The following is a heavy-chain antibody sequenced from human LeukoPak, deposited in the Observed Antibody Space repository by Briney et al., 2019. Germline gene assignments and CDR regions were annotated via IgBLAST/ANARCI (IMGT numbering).Heavy chain of an antibody. J-gene: IGHJ4*02. Sequence: GGSLRLSCAASGFTFSTYAMSWVRQAPGRGLEWVSAVSDSGSGTYYADSVKGRFTISRNNSKNTLYLQMTSLRAEDTALYYCAKGKASSGWYDWGQGTLATVSS. CDR3: AKGKASSGWYD. D-gene: IGHD6-19*01. CDR2: VSDSGSGT. V-gene: IGHV3-23*01. CDR1: GFTFSTYA.